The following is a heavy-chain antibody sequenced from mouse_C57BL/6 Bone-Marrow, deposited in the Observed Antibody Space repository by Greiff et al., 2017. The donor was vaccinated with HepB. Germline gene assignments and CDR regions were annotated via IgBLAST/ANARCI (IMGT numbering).Heavy chain of an antibody. CDR3: ARRRVGSFAY. J-gene: IGHJ3*01. Sequence: QVQLQHSGPELVKPGASVKISCKASGYAFSSSWMNWVKQRPGKGLECIGRIYPGDGDTNYNGKFKGKATLTADKSSSTAYMQLSSLTSEDSAVYFCARRRVGSFAYWGQGTLVTVSA. V-gene: IGHV1-82*01. D-gene: IGHD1-1*02. CDR1: GYAFSSSW. CDR2: IYPGDGDT.